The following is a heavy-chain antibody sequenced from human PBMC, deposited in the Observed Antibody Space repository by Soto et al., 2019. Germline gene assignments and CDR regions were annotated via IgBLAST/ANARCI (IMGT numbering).Heavy chain of an antibody. CDR3: AGIASVISLDS. D-gene: IGHD2-21*01. CDR1: GFTFSRFG. CDR2: ISSSSTNI. V-gene: IGHV3-21*01. Sequence: PGGSLRLSCAASGFTFSRFGMNWVRQAPGQGLEWLSSISSSSTNIYYADSVKGRFTISRVNDKNLLYLQMNSLRADDTAVYYCAGIASVISLDSWGQGTLVTVS. J-gene: IGHJ4*02.